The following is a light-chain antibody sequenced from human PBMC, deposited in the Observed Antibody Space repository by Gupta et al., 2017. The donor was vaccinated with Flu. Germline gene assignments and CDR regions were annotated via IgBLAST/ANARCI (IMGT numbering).Light chain of an antibody. J-gene: IGKJ4*01. CDR3: QKDSDLSS. CDR1: QNVRSD. V-gene: IGKV3D-15*01. CDR2: AAY. Sequence: PATLSGAPGKSATLSCRASQNVRSDLGWYQKKPGQAPRLLFHAAYTRAGGVPGRFSGSGSGTEFILTSSRRQSEDSALYCWQKDSDLSSFGRGTTVEI.